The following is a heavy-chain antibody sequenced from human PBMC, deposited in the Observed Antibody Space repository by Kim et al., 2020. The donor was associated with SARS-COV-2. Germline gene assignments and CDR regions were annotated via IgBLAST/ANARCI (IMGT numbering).Heavy chain of an antibody. CDR2: IYASGTT. CDR3: ARGGGYSSGKSKFDY. V-gene: IGHV4-4*07. J-gene: IGHJ4*02. CDR1: GGSINNYY. D-gene: IGHD6-19*01. Sequence: SETLSLTCTVSGGSINNYYWSWIRQPAGKGLEWIGRIYASGTTNYNPSLKSRVTMSVDTYKNQFSLNLSSVTAADTADYYCARGGGYSSGKSKFDYWGQGTLVTASS.